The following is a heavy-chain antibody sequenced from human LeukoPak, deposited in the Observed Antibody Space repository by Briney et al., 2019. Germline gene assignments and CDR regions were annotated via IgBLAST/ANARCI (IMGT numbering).Heavy chain of an antibody. CDR1: GFTVSSNY. D-gene: IGHD6-6*01. J-gene: IGHJ4*02. Sequence: PGGSLRLSCAASGFTVSSNYMSWVRQAPGKGLEWVSGIRAIDGITYYADSVRGRFTISRDNSRNTLYLQMNSLRAEDTAVYYCASFGDSSSSGGWGQGTLVTVSS. CDR2: IRAIDGIT. V-gene: IGHV3-53*01. CDR3: ASFGDSSSSGG.